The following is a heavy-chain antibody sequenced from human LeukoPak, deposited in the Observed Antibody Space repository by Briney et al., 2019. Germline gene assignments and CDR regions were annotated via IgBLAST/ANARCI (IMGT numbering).Heavy chain of an antibody. CDR2: TTNRADSYNT. CDR1: GFTFSDHY. V-gene: IGHV3-72*01. CDR3: ARVALGNYGEYDY. Sequence: GGSLTLSCVPSGFTFSDHYMDWVRPAPGKGVEWVGRTTNRADSYNTHYAASVKGRFTISRDDSKDSLYLQMNSLKSEDMAVYYCARVALGNYGEYDYWGQGTLVTVSS. D-gene: IGHD4/OR15-4a*01. J-gene: IGHJ4*02.